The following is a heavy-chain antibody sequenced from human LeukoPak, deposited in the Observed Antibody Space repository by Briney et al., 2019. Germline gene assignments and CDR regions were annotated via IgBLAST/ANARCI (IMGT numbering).Heavy chain of an antibody. V-gene: IGHV1-2*02. J-gene: IGHJ4*02. CDR2: INPDTGGA. D-gene: IGHD5-18*01. CDR1: GYTFTSYY. Sequence: ASVKVSCKASGYTFTSYYIHWVRQAPGQGLEWVGLINPDTGGAKYAQKFQGRVTMTRDTSISTACMEWSRLTSDDTAVYFCARGEELWFDYWGQGTLVTVPS. CDR3: ARGEELWFDY.